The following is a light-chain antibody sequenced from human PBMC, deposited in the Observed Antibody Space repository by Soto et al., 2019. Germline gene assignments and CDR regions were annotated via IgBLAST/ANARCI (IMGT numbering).Light chain of an antibody. V-gene: IGKV1-39*01. J-gene: IGKJ2*01. CDR3: QPNFGSPYT. CDR1: QSISTY. CDR2: TAS. Sequence: DIQMTQSPSSLSASVGDRVTITCRASQSISTYVNWYQQKPGKVPKFLIYTASKLQSGVPSRFSGSGSGKDFTLTISSLEPEDFATYYCQPNFGSPYTFGQGTKLEIK.